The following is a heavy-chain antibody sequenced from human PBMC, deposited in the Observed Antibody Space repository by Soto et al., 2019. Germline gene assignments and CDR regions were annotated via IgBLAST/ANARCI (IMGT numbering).Heavy chain of an antibody. J-gene: IGHJ4*02. V-gene: IGHV3-30*18. D-gene: IGHD5-18*01. CDR1: GFIFSSYG. Sequence: QVQLVESGGGVVQPGGSLRLSCAASGFIFSSYGIHRVRQAPGKGLEWVAVISYDESNKYYADSVKDRFTISRDNSKNTLYLQMNSLRPEDTAVYYCAKDIYPGYSYGLGDYWGQGTLVTVSS. CDR2: ISYDESNK. CDR3: AKDIYPGYSYGLGDY.